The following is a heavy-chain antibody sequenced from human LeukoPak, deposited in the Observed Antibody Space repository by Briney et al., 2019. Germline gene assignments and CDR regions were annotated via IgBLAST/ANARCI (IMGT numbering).Heavy chain of an antibody. CDR1: GFTFSSYG. CDR3: ARERAYGVRGYFDY. V-gene: IGHV3-33*01. J-gene: IGHJ4*02. Sequence: GRSLRLSCAASGFTFSSYGMHGVRQAPGKGLEWVAVIWYDGSNKYYADSVKGRFTISRDNSKNTLYLQMNSLRAEDTAVYYCARERAYGVRGYFDYWGQGTLVTVSS. D-gene: IGHD3-16*01. CDR2: IWYDGSNK.